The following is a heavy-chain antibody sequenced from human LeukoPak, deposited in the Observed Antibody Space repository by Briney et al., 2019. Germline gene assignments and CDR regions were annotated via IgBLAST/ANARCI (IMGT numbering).Heavy chain of an antibody. D-gene: IGHD3-10*01. CDR2: ISNDGGHK. V-gene: IGHV3-74*01. CDR3: ARVTGYYYGSGSLGIDY. CDR1: GFTFSSYW. J-gene: IGHJ4*02. Sequence: PGGSLRLSCAASGFTFSSYWMHWVRQGPGKGLVWVSRISNDGGHKFYADSVKGRFAMSRDNAKSTLYLQMNSLRAEDTAVYYCARVTGYYYGSGSLGIDYWGQGTLVTVSS.